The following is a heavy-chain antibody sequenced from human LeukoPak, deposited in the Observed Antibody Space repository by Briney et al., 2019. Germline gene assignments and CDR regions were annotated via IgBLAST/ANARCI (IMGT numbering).Heavy chain of an antibody. CDR3: TRVGYIDEGIDY. J-gene: IGHJ4*02. V-gene: IGHV3-7*04. Sequence: GGSLRLSCVASGFPFSSYWMTWVRQAPGKGLEWVANIKQDGRKKSYVDSVKVRFTISRDNAKNSLYLQMNSLRAEDTAIYYCTRVGYIDEGIDYWGQGTLVTVSS. D-gene: IGHD5-24*01. CDR2: IKQDGRKK. CDR1: GFPFSSYW.